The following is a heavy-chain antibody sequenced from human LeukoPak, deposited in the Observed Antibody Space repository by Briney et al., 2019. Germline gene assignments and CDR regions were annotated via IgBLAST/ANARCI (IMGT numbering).Heavy chain of an antibody. Sequence: PAESLTLACAASGFTFSSYCMSWVRQAPGKGLEWVSAISGSGSSTYYADSVKGPFTISRDNSKNRLYLQMNSLRAEDTVVYYWAKEGGYDSSGYYYVDAFDIWGQGTMVTVSS. J-gene: IGHJ3*02. CDR1: GFTFSSYC. V-gene: IGHV3-23*01. CDR3: AKEGGYDSSGYYYVDAFDI. CDR2: ISGSGSST. D-gene: IGHD3-22*01.